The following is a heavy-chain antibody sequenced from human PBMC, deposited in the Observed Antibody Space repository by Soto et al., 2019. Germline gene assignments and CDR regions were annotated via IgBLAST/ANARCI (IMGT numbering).Heavy chain of an antibody. CDR2: IWYEGSNE. D-gene: IGHD1-1*01. Sequence: QVQLVESGGGVVQPGRSLRLSCGASGFTFSSDGMHWVRQAPGKGLERVAVIWYEGSNEYYADSVKGRFTNSRDNSKNTLYLQMNSRRAEDTAVCYCARQENGGFDPWGQGTLVTVSA. V-gene: IGHV3-33*01. J-gene: IGHJ5*02. CDR1: GFTFSSDG. CDR3: ARQENGGFDP.